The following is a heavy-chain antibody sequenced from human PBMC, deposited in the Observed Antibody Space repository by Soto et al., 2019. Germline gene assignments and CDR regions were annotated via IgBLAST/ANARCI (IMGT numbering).Heavy chain of an antibody. CDR3: ARVVYFDRSAYGL. D-gene: IGHD3-22*01. V-gene: IGHV3-21*01. CDR1: GFSFSGYN. CDR2: ISGDSSYI. J-gene: IGHJ3*01. Sequence: GGSLRLSCAASGFSFSGYNMNWVRQAPGKGLEWVSSISGDSSYIYYADSVQGRFTISRDNAKNSVYLQMNSLRAEGTAVYYCARVVYFDRSAYGLWGQGTMVTVSS.